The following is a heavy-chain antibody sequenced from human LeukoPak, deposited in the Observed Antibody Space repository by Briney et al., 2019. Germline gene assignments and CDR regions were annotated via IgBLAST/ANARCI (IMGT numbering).Heavy chain of an antibody. Sequence: SQTLSLTCTVSGGSISSGSYYWSWIRQPAGKGLEWIGRIYTSGSTNYNPSLKSRVTISVDTSKNQFSLKLGSVTAADTAVYYCARSGYYDILTGLLYFDYWGQGTLVTVSS. V-gene: IGHV4-61*02. CDR3: ARSGYYDILTGLLYFDY. J-gene: IGHJ4*02. D-gene: IGHD3-9*01. CDR2: IYTSGST. CDR1: GGSISSGSYY.